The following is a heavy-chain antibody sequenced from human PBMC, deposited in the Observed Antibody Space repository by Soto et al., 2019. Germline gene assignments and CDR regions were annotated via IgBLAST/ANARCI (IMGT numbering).Heavy chain of an antibody. V-gene: IGHV4-30-2*06. Sequence: SETLSLTCSVSGGSINSGRSSWNWIRQSPGKGLEWIAYIYHSGSTYYNPSLKSRVTISVDRPENQFPLKLTSVTAADTAVYYCVRESTTSGPDWFDTWGPGILVTVSS. CDR1: GGSINSGRSS. J-gene: IGHJ5*02. CDR3: VRESTTSGPDWFDT. D-gene: IGHD1-1*01. CDR2: IYHSGST.